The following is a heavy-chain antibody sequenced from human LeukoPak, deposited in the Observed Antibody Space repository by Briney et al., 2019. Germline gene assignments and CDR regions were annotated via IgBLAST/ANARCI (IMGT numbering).Heavy chain of an antibody. J-gene: IGHJ4*02. D-gene: IGHD3-22*01. Sequence: GASVKVSCKASGYTFTGYYMHWVRQAPGQGLEWMGWINPNSGGTNYAQKFQGRVTMTRDTSISTAYMELSRLRSDDTAVYYCARVYYDSSDYRVDYWGQGTLVTVSS. CDR3: ARVYYDSSDYRVDY. V-gene: IGHV1-2*02. CDR2: INPNSGGT. CDR1: GYTFTGYY.